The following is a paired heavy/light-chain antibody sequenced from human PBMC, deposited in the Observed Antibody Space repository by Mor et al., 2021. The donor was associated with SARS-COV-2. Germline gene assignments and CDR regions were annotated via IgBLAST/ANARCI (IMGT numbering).Heavy chain of an antibody. J-gene: IGHJ6*03. CDR3: VREQQRPPPQYYFYMDV. V-gene: IGHV6-1*01. D-gene: IGHD6-13*01. CDR2: TYYKSRWYS. CDR1: GDSVSSTDST. Sequence: QVQLQQSGLGLVKPSQTLSLTCAISGDSVSSTDSTWNWVRQSPSRGLEWLGRTYYKSRWYSHYAVSVQGRIAINPDTSRNQFSLQLNSVIPEDTGVYYCVREQQRPPPQYYFYMDVWGRGTTVTVSS.
Light chain of an antibody. CDR1: QSITIY. J-gene: IGKJ2*01. CDR3: QQTENTPHT. V-gene: IGKV1-39*01. Sequence: DIQMTQSPSSLSASVGDRVTITCRASQSITIYLNWYQQKLGEAPRLLIVGARHLQSGVPSRFSGTGSGTDFTLTINSLQPEDVATYFCQQTENTPHTFGQGTRLEIK. CDR2: GAR.